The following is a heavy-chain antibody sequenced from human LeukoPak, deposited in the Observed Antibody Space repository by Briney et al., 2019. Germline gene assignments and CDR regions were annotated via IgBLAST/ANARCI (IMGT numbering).Heavy chain of an antibody. V-gene: IGHV3-64*01. D-gene: IGHD3-22*01. J-gene: IGHJ3*01. CDR2: VGGDGVNT. CDR3: ARDLTSGFSFDV. CDR1: GFIFSNYP. Sequence: PGGSLRLSCAASGFIFSNYPMHWVRQAPGKGLEYVSSVGGDGVNTHYANSVKGRLTISRDNSKNTLYLQMGSLIPEDMAVYYCARDLTSGFSFDVWGPGTMVTVSS.